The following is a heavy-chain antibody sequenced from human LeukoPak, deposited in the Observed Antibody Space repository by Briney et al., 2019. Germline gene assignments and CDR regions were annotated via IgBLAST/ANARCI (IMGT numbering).Heavy chain of an antibody. V-gene: IGHV3-30*02. CDR2: IRYDGSNK. J-gene: IGHJ3*02. CDR1: GFTFSSYG. D-gene: IGHD4-17*01. CDR3: AKDRLRDYGDYVDAFDI. Sequence: EGSLRLSCAASGFTFSSYGMHWVRQAPGKGLEWVAFIRYDGSNKYYADSVKGRFTISRDNSKNTLYLQMNSLRAEDTAVYYCAKDRLRDYGDYVDAFDIWGQGTMVTVSS.